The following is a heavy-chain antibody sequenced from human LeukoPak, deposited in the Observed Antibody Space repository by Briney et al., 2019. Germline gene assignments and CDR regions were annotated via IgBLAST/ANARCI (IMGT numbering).Heavy chain of an antibody. J-gene: IGHJ4*02. CDR2: ISGGSGST. D-gene: IGHD3-22*01. CDR3: AKHRFESGGYHSTD. CDR1: GFTFSSSA. Sequence: GGSLRLSCAASGFTFSSSAMSWVRQAPGKGLAWVSTISGGSGSTYCADSVRGRFTISRDNSKNTLYLQMNSPRDEDTAVYYCAKHRFESGGYHSTDWGQGTLVTVSS. V-gene: IGHV3-23*01.